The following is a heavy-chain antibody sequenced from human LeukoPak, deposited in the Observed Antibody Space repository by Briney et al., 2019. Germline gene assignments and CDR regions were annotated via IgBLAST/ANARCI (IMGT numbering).Heavy chain of an antibody. CDR3: ARDLGTRKSIAFAD. CDR2: IWYDGSNK. V-gene: IGHV3-33*01. J-gene: IGHJ4*02. D-gene: IGHD6-6*01. Sequence: GRSLRLSCAASGFTFSSYGMHWVRQAPGKGLEWVAVIWYDGSNKYYADSVKGRFTISRDNGENSLHLQMNSLRAEDAAVYYCARDLGTRKSIAFADWGQGTLVTVSS. CDR1: GFTFSSYG.